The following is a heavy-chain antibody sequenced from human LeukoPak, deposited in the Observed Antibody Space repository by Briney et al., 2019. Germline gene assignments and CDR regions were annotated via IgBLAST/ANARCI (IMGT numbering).Heavy chain of an antibody. CDR3: ARARSGYDYYGMDV. CDR1: GYTFTGYY. CDR2: INPNSGGT. D-gene: IGHD3-3*01. J-gene: IGHJ6*02. Sequence: ASVKVSCKASGYTFTGYYMHWVRQAPGRGLEWMGWINPNSGGTNYAQKFQGWVTMTRDTSISTAYMELSRLRSDDTAVYYCARARSGYDYYGMDVWGQGTTVTVSS. V-gene: IGHV1-2*04.